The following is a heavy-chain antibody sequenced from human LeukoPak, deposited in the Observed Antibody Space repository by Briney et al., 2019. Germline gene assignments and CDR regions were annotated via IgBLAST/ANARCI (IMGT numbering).Heavy chain of an antibody. Sequence: SETLSLTCTVSGGSISSSSYYWGWIRQPPGKGLEWIGSIYYSGSTYYNPSLKSRVTISVDTSKNQFSLKLSSVTAADTAVYYCARNRKAGNCFDYWGQGTLVTVSS. CDR1: GGSISSSSYY. J-gene: IGHJ4*02. CDR2: IYYSGST. D-gene: IGHD2/OR15-2a*01. V-gene: IGHV4-39*07. CDR3: ARNRKAGNCFDY.